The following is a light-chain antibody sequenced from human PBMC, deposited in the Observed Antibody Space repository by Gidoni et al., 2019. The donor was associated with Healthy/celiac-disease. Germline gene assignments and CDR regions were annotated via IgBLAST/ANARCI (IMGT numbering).Light chain of an antibody. V-gene: IGKV3-11*01. Sequence: ELVLTQSPATLSLSPGERATLSCRASQSFSSYLAWYQQKPGQAPRLRIYDASNRATVIPARFSGSWSCTYFTLTISSLEPEDFAVYYCQHRSNCPPYTFGQGTKLEIK. CDR1: QSFSSY. J-gene: IGKJ2*01. CDR2: DAS. CDR3: QHRSNCPPYT.